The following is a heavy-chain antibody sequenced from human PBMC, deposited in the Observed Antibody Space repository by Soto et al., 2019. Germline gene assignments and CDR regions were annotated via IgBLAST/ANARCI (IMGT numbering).Heavy chain of an antibody. D-gene: IGHD6-19*01. CDR3: ARRPVAYYYFGL. V-gene: IGHV4-38-2*01. CDR1: GYSINIGYY. CDR2: IYHSGSA. J-gene: IGHJ4*02. Sequence: SETLSLTCVVSGYSINIGYYWGWVRQSPGKGPECIGSIYHSGSAYYNPSLKSRVTISLDTSKNQFSLTLRSLTAADTAVYYCARRPVAYYYFGLWGQGTLVTVSS.